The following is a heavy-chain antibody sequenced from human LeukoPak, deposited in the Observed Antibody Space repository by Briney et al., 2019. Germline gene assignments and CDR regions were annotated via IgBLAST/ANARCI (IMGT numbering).Heavy chain of an antibody. CDR2: ISGSGGST. CDR1: GFTFSSYA. J-gene: IGHJ4*02. CDR3: AKAMRLTTMTTGDNTDY. D-gene: IGHD4-17*01. Sequence: GGSLRLSCAASGFTFSSYAMSWVRQAPGKGLEWVSGISGSGGSTNYADSEKGRFTISRDNSKNTLYLQMNSLRAEDTAEYFCAKAMRLTTMTTGDNTDYWGQGTLVTVSS. V-gene: IGHV3-23*01.